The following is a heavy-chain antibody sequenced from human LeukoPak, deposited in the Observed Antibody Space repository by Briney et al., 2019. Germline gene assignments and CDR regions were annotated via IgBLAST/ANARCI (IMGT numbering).Heavy chain of an antibody. CDR3: ARDIAVAGTTVDY. V-gene: IGHV3-53*01. CDR1: GFTVSSNS. J-gene: IGHJ4*02. Sequence: PRGSLRLSCTVPGFTVSSNSMSWVRQAPGKGLEWVSFIYSDNTHYSDSVKGRFTISRDNSKNTLYLQMNSLRAEDTAVYYCARDIAVAGTTVDYWGQGTLVTVSS. D-gene: IGHD6-19*01. CDR2: IYSDNT.